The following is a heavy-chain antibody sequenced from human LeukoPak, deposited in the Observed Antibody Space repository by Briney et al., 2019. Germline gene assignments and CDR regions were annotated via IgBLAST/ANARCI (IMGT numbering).Heavy chain of an antibody. D-gene: IGHD1-26*01. CDR3: ARGTRATRYFDY. J-gene: IGHJ4*02. Sequence: PSQTQSLTCAVSGGSISSGGHSWSWIRQPPGKGLEWIGYTYHSGSTYYNPSLQSRVTISVDTSKNQFSLRLTSVTAADTAVYYCARGTRATRYFDYWGQGTLVTVSS. V-gene: IGHV4-30-2*01. CDR2: TYHSGST. CDR1: GGSISSGGHS.